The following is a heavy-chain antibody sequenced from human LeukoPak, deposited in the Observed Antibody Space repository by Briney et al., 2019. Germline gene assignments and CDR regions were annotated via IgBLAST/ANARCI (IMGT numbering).Heavy chain of an antibody. V-gene: IGHV1-2*02. J-gene: IGHJ4*02. Sequence: ASVKVSCKASGYTFTGYYMHWVRQAPGQGLEWMGWINPNSGGTNYAQKFQGRVTMTRDTSISTAYMELRSLRSDDTAVYYCARETYYDSSGYYDYWGQGTLVTVSS. D-gene: IGHD3-22*01. CDR3: ARETYYDSSGYYDY. CDR1: GYTFTGYY. CDR2: INPNSGGT.